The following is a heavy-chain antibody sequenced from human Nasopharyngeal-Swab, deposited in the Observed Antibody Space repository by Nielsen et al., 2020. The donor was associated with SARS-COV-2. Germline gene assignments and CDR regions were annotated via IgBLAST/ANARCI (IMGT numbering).Heavy chain of an antibody. CDR3: ARGGVADKSEGIDY. Sequence: ASVKVSCKASGYTFTSYAMHWVRQAPGQRLEWMGWINAGNGNTKYSQKFQGRVTITRDTSASTAYMELSGLRSEDTAVYYCARGGVADKSEGIDYWGQGTLVTVSS. D-gene: IGHD2-15*01. J-gene: IGHJ4*02. CDR1: GYTFTSYA. CDR2: INAGNGNT. V-gene: IGHV1-3*01.